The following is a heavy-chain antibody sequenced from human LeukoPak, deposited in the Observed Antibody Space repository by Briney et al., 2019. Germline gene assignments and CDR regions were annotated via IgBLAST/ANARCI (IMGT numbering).Heavy chain of an antibody. Sequence: GASLRLSCAVSGFTFSSYAMNWVRQAPGKGLEWVSGLSGSGDTTRYAESVKGRFTISRDNSKNTVYLQINSLRAEDTAVYYCAKVGEASSGWYTGWLDPWGQGTLVTVSS. D-gene: IGHD6-19*01. V-gene: IGHV3-23*01. J-gene: IGHJ5*02. CDR1: GFTFSSYA. CDR3: AKVGEASSGWYTGWLDP. CDR2: LSGSGDTT.